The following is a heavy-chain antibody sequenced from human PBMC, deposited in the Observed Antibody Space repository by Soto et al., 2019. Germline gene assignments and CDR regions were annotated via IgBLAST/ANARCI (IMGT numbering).Heavy chain of an antibody. CDR1: GFTFRSYA. J-gene: IGHJ2*01. CDR3: AKEPVGPDWYFDL. V-gene: IGHV3-23*02. Sequence: DVQLLESGGGLVQPGGSLRLSCAASGFTFRSYAMSWVRQAPGKGLEWVSGISGSGISTHYVDSVKGQFTVSRDNSKNTLYLPINSLRAEDTAVYNCAKEPVGPDWYFDLWGRGTLVTVSS. CDR2: ISGSGIST.